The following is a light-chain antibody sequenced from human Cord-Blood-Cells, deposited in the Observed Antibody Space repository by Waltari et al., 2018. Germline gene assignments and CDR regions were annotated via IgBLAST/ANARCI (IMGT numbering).Light chain of an antibody. V-gene: IGKV1-33*01. Sequence: DIQMTQSQSSLSASVGDRVTITCQASQDISNYLNWYQQKPGKAPKLLIYDASNLETGVPSSFSESGAGTDFTFTISSLQPEEIATYYCQQYDNLPLTFGPGTKVDIK. CDR3: QQYDNLPLT. J-gene: IGKJ3*01. CDR1: QDISNY. CDR2: DAS.